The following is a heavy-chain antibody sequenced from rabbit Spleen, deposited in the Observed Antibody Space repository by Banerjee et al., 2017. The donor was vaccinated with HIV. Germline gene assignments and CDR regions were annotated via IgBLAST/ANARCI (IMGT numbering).Heavy chain of an antibody. V-gene: IGHV1S45*01. CDR2: IYTGNDKT. J-gene: IGHJ4*01. CDR1: GFSLTSSYD. D-gene: IGHD1-1*01. CDR3: TRDSGSGPYIDGYFNL. Sequence: QEQLVESGGGLVQPGTSLILTCTASGFSLTSSYDMCWVRQAPGKGLEWVGCIYTGNDKTYYASWAKGRLTISKPSSTTVTLRMTSLTVADTATYFCTRDSGSGPYIDGYFNLWGPGTLVTVS.